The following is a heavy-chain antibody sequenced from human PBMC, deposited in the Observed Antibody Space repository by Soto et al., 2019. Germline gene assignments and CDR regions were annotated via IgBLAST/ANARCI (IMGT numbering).Heavy chain of an antibody. J-gene: IGHJ4*02. CDR2: INHSGST. CDR3: ARGLRRGYSYGYGY. CDR1: GGSFSGYY. Sequence: SETLSLTCAVYGGSFSGYYWSWIRQPPGKGLEWIGEINHSGSTNYNPSLKSRVTVSVDTSKNQFSLKLSSVTAADTAVYYCARGLRRGYSYGYGYWGQGTLVTVSS. V-gene: IGHV4-34*01. D-gene: IGHD5-18*01.